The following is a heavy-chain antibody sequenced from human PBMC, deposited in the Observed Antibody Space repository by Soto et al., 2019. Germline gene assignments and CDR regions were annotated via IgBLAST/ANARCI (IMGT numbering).Heavy chain of an antibody. CDR1: GGSFSGYY. J-gene: IGHJ6*02. D-gene: IGHD4-4*01. Sequence: QVQLQQWGAGLLKPSETLSLTCAVYGGSFSGYYWSWIRQPPGKGLEWIGEINHSGSTNYNPSLKSRVTISVDTSKNQFSLKLSSVTAADTAVYYCARGVTVRVYYYYYGMDVWGQGTTVTVSS. CDR2: INHSGST. V-gene: IGHV4-34*01. CDR3: ARGVTVRVYYYYYGMDV.